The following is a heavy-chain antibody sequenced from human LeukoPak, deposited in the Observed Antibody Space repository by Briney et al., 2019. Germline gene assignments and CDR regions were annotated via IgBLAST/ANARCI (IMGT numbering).Heavy chain of an antibody. Sequence: PSQTLSLTCTVSGGSISSGGYYWSWIRQHPGKGLEWIGYIYYSGSTYYNPSLKSRVTISVDTSKNQFSLKLSSVTAADTAVYFCAREGIVAAGTKDGFDIWGQGTMVTVSS. D-gene: IGHD6-13*01. J-gene: IGHJ3*02. V-gene: IGHV4-31*03. CDR3: AREGIVAAGTKDGFDI. CDR2: IYYSGST. CDR1: GGSISSGGYY.